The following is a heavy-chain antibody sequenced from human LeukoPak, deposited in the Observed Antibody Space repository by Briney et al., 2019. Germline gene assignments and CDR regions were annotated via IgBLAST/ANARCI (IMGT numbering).Heavy chain of an antibody. CDR1: GYTFTSYH. V-gene: IGHV1-46*01. Sequence: GASVKVSCKASGYTFTSYHMHWVRQAPGQGLEWMGIINPSGGSTSYAQKFQGRVTMTRDTSTSTVYMELSSLRSEDTAVYYCARAIGCSSTSCPYTYYYGMDVWGKGTTVTVSS. J-gene: IGHJ6*04. CDR3: ARAIGCSSTSCPYTYYYGMDV. D-gene: IGHD2-2*01. CDR2: INPSGGST.